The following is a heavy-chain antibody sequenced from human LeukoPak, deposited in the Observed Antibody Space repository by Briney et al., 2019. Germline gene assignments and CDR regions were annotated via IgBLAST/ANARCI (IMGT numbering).Heavy chain of an antibody. Sequence: SETLSLTCTVSGGSISSSSYYWGWIRQPPGTGLEWIGSIYYSGSTYYNPSLKSRVTISVDTSKNQFSLKLSSVTAADTAVYYCARDGSYHLDYWGQGTLVTVSS. CDR3: ARDGSYHLDY. J-gene: IGHJ4*02. CDR2: IYYSGST. D-gene: IGHD1-26*01. V-gene: IGHV4-39*07. CDR1: GGSISSSSYY.